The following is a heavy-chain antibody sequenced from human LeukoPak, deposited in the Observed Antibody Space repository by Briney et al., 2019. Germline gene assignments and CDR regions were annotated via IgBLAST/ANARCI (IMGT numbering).Heavy chain of an antibody. CDR3: ARDRRGRSSRGFDP. J-gene: IGHJ5*02. Sequence: SETLSLTCAVYGGSFSGYYWSWLRQPPGKGLEWIGEINHSGSTNYNPSLKSRVTISVDTSKNQFSLKLSSVTAADTAVYYCARDRRGRSSRGFDPWGQGTLVTVSS. CDR1: GGSFSGYY. V-gene: IGHV4-34*01. D-gene: IGHD6-13*01. CDR2: INHSGST.